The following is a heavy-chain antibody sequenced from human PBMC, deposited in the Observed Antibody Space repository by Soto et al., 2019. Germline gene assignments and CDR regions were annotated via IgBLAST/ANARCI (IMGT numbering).Heavy chain of an antibody. J-gene: IGHJ1*01. CDR1: GFTFSSYA. Sequence: GGSLRLSCAASGFTFSSYAMSWVRQAPGKGLEWVSAISGSGGSTYYADSVKGRFTISRDNSKNTLYLQMNSLRAEDMAVYYCAKRSGSYYASEYFQHWGQGTLVTVSS. V-gene: IGHV3-23*01. CDR3: AKRSGSYYASEYFQH. D-gene: IGHD1-26*01. CDR2: ISGSGGST.